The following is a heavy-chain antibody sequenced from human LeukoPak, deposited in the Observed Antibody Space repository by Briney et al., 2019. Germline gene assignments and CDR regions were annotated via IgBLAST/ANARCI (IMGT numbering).Heavy chain of an antibody. J-gene: IGHJ6*03. CDR2: IKSKTDGGTT. V-gene: IGHV3-15*01. CDR1: GFTFSNAW. D-gene: IGHD3-10*01. Sequence: GGSLRLSCAASGFTFSNAWMSWVRQAPGKGLEWVGRIKSKTDGGTTDYAAPVKGRFTISRDDSKNTLYLQMNSLKTEDTAVYYCTTEPGSGTLYYYYYMDVWGKGTTVTVSS. CDR3: TTEPGSGTLYYYYYMDV.